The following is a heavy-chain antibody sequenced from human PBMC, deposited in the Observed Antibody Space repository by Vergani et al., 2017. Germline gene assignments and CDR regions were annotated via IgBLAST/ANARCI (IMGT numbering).Heavy chain of an antibody. D-gene: IGHD6-13*01. CDR3: AREWEQQLSN. CDR1: GDSVSSNSAA. CDR2: TYYRYKWYN. J-gene: IGHJ4*02. V-gene: IGHV6-1*01. Sequence: QVQLQQSGPGLVKPSQTFLLTCAISGDSVSSNSAAWNWIRQAPSRGLEWLGRTYYRYKWYNDYAVSVKSRITINPDTSKNQYSLQLNSVTPEDTAVYYWAREWEQQLSNWGQGTLVTVSS.